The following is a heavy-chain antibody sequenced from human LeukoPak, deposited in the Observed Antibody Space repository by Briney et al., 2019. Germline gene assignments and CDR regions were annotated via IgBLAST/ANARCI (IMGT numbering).Heavy chain of an antibody. CDR1: GYTFTDYY. V-gene: IGHV1-2*02. D-gene: IGHD2-2*01. Sequence: ASVKVSCKASGYTFTDYYMHWVRQAPGQGVEWMGWINPNDGDTNYAQKFQGRVTMTRDTSISTAHMEVSRLRSDDTAVYYCARANFLYCSSSTCLFDYWGQGTLVTVSS. CDR2: INPNDGDT. J-gene: IGHJ4*02. CDR3: ARANFLYCSSSTCLFDY.